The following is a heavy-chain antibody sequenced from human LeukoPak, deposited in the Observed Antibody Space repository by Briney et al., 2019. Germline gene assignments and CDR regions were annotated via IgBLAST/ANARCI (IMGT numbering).Heavy chain of an antibody. V-gene: IGHV3-33*01. CDR2: IWYDGSNK. Sequence: PGRSLRLPCAASGFTFSSYGMHWVRQAPGKGLEWVAVIWYDGSNKYYADSVKGRFTISRDNSKNTPYLQMNSLRAEDTAVYYCAIGGDFDYWGQGTLVTVSS. D-gene: IGHD3-10*01. CDR1: GFTFSSYG. J-gene: IGHJ4*02. CDR3: AIGGDFDY.